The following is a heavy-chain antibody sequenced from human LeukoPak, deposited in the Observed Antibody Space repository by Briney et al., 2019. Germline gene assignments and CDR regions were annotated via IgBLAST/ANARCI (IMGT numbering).Heavy chain of an antibody. Sequence: SVKVSCKASGGTFSSYAISWVRQAPGQGLEWMGGIIPIFGTANYAQKFQGRVTITADESTSTAYMELSSLRSEDTAVYYCARGLEYRSSSSFDYWGQGTLVTVSS. CDR2: IIPIFGTA. J-gene: IGHJ4*02. CDR1: GGTFSSYA. CDR3: ARGLEYRSSSSFDY. V-gene: IGHV1-69*01. D-gene: IGHD6-6*01.